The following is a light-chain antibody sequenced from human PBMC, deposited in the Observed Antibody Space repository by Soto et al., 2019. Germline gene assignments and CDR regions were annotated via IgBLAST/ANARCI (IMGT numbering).Light chain of an antibody. Sequence: DIQMTQSPSSLSASVGDRVTITCRASQSISNYLNWYQQKPGKAPKLLIYAASSMQSGVPSRFSGSGSETVFTLTIRSLQPDDSATYYCQQSFSPLWTFGQGTKVEV. V-gene: IGKV1-39*01. CDR3: QQSFSPLWT. CDR1: QSISNY. CDR2: AAS. J-gene: IGKJ1*01.